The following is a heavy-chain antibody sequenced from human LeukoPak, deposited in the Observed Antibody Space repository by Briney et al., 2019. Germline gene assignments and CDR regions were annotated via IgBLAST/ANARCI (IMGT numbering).Heavy chain of an antibody. CDR2: IYHSGST. J-gene: IGHJ6*03. CDR1: GGSFRGYY. Sequence: SETLSLTCAVYGGSFRGYYWSWLRQPPGKRLGWIGEIYHSGSTNYNPSLKSRVTISVDTSKNQFSLKLSSVTAADTAVYYCARGTDSSGYYDRNYAYYYMDVWGKGTSVTISS. CDR3: ARGTDSSGYYDRNYAYYYMDV. V-gene: IGHV4-34*01. D-gene: IGHD3-22*01.